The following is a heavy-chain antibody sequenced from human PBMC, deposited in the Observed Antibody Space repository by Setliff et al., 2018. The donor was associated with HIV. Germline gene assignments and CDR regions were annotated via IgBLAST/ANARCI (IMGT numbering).Heavy chain of an antibody. CDR2: INPHSGVT. J-gene: IGHJ5*02. CDR1: GYSFTGYW. V-gene: IGHV1-2*06. CDR3: AKDSDFGGTTNWFDP. D-gene: IGHD3-10*01. Sequence: ASVKVSCKASGYSFTGYWMHWVRQAPGQGLEWMGRINPHSGVTNYAQRFQGRVTMTRDTSIATAYMDLSRLTSDDTAVYYCAKDSDFGGTTNWFDPWGQGTLVTVSS.